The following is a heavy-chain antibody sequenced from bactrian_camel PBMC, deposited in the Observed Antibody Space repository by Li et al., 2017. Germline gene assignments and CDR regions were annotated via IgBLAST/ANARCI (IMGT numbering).Heavy chain of an antibody. V-gene: IGHV3S10*01. CDR2: LYANGGT. CDR3: NVGLCGTWPPGQDNY. Sequence: QLVESGGGLVQAGGSLRLSCTASGFTFSSYAMSWVRQAPGKGRELVSSLYANGGTYYHDSVKGRFTFAQANVENTNAVTLEMNSLKPEDTATYFCNVGLCGTWPPGQDNYWGHGTQVTVS. J-gene: IGHJ4*01. CDR1: GFTFSSYA. D-gene: IGHD2*01.